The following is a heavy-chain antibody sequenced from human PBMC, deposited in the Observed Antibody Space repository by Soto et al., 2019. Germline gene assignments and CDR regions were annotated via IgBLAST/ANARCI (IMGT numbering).Heavy chain of an antibody. Sequence: GESLKISCKGSGYSFTSYWIGWVRQMPGKGLEWMGIIYPGDSDTRYSPSFQGQVTISADKSISTAYLQWSSLKASDTAMYYCARQRGTTVNFYYYGMDVWGQGTTVTVSS. D-gene: IGHD4-4*01. CDR1: GYSFTSYW. CDR3: ARQRGTTVNFYYYGMDV. V-gene: IGHV5-51*01. CDR2: IYPGDSDT. J-gene: IGHJ6*02.